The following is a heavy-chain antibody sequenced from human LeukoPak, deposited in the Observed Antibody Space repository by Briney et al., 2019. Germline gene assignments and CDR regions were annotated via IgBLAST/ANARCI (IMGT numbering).Heavy chain of an antibody. J-gene: IGHJ4*02. Sequence: PSQTLSLTCTVSGGSISSGDYYWSWIRQPPGKGLEWIGYIYYSGSTYYNPSLKSRVTISVDTSKNQFSLKLSSVTAADTAVYYCARVSTGTTPLKRGIDYWGQGTLVTVSS. CDR1: GGSISSGDYY. CDR2: IYYSGST. D-gene: IGHD1-7*01. CDR3: ARVSTGTTPLKRGIDY. V-gene: IGHV4-30-4*08.